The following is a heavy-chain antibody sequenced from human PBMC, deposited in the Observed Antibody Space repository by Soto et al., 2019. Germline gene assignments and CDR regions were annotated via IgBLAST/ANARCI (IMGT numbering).Heavy chain of an antibody. CDR1: GGSVSSGSYY. CDR3: ASATQQWLVNHYYYGMDV. J-gene: IGHJ6*02. V-gene: IGHV4-61*01. Sequence: QVQLQESGPGLVKPSETLSLTCTVSGGSVSSGSYYWSWIRQPPGKGLEWIGYIYYSGSTNYNPSLKRRVTISVDTSKNQFSLKLSSVTAADTAVYYCASATQQWLVNHYYYGMDVWGQGTTVTVSS. CDR2: IYYSGST. D-gene: IGHD6-19*01.